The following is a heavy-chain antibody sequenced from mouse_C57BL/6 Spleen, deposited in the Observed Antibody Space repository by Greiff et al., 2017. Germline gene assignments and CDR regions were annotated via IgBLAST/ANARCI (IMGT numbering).Heavy chain of an antibody. CDR3: ARGGVLRVYYFDY. CDR1: GYAFSSYW. J-gene: IGHJ2*01. CDR2: IYPGDGDT. Sequence: QVHVKQSGAELVKPGASVKISCKASGYAFSSYWMNWVKQRPGKGLEWIGQIYPGDGDTNYNGKFKGKATLTADKSSSTAYMQLSSLTSEDSAVYFCARGGVLRVYYFDYWGQGTTLTVSS. V-gene: IGHV1-80*01. D-gene: IGHD1-1*01.